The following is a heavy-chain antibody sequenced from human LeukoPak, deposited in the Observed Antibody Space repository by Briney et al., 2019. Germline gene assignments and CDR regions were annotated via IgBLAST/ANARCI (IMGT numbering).Heavy chain of an antibody. CDR2: ISSGSSAI. CDR3: AREVDVKSYYDYVWGSYRGSFDY. Sequence: PGGSLRLSCEASGFTFTTYSMTWVRQAPGKGLEWVSIISSGSSAIFSADALKGRFTISRDDAKNLLYLDMNSLRAEDTAVYYCAREVDVKSYYDYVWGSYRGSFDYWGQGTLVTVSS. J-gene: IGHJ4*02. CDR1: GFTFTTYS. D-gene: IGHD3-16*02. V-gene: IGHV3-21*01.